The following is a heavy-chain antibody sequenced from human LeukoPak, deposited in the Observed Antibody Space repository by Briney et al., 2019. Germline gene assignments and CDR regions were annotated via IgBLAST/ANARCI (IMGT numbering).Heavy chain of an antibody. V-gene: IGHV1-2*06. CDR1: GYTFTVYY. J-gene: IGHJ5*02. CDR3: AREDYDSSGYYRGGYNWFDP. Sequence: ASVTVSCTASGYTFTVYYMHWVRQAPGQGLEWMGRINPNSGGTNYAQKFQGRVTMTRDTSISTAYMELSRLRSDDTAVYYCAREDYDSSGYYRGGYNWFDPWGQGTLVTVSS. D-gene: IGHD3-22*01. CDR2: INPNSGGT.